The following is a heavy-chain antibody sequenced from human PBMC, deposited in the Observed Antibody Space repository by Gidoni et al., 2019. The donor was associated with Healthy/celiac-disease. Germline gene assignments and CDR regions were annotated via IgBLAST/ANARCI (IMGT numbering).Heavy chain of an antibody. CDR2: IGTAGDT. D-gene: IGHD2-15*01. J-gene: IGHJ6*02. V-gene: IGHV3-13*01. CDR1: GFPFRSYA. Sequence: EVQLVESGGGLVQPGGSLRLSWAASGFPFRSYARHWVRQATGQGLEWVSAIGTAGDTYYPGSVKGRFTISRENAKNSLYLQMTSLRAEDTAVYYCARVVGRGYYYYGMDVWGQGTTVTVSS. CDR3: ARVVGRGYYYYGMDV.